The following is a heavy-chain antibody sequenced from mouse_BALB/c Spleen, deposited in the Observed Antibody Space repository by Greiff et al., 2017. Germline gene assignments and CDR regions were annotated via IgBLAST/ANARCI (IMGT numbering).Heavy chain of an antibody. CDR1: GYTFTSYW. V-gene: IGHV1-7*01. CDR3: ARWDYGYVRGFAY. D-gene: IGHD1-2*01. Sequence: VQLQQSGAELAKPGASVKMSCKASGYTFTSYWMHWVKQRPGQGLEWIGYINPSTGYTEYNQKFKDKATLTADKSSSTAYMQLSSLTSEDSAVYYCARWDYGYVRGFAYWGQGTLVTVSA. CDR2: INPSTGYT. J-gene: IGHJ3*01.